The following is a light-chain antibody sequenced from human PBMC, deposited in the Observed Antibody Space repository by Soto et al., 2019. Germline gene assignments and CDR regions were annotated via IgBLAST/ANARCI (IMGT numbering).Light chain of an antibody. V-gene: IGKV3-11*01. CDR1: QSVSSY. CDR2: DAS. Sequence: EIVLTQSPATLSLSPGERATLSCRASQSVSSYLAWYQQKPGQAPRLLIYDASNRATGIPARFSGSGSGTDFTLTISSLEPXXXXXXXXXXXXNXITFGQGTRLEIK. J-gene: IGKJ5*01. CDR3: XXXXNXIT.